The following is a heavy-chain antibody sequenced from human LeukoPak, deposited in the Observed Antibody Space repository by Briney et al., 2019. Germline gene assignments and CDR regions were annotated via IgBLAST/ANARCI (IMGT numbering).Heavy chain of an antibody. D-gene: IGHD2-15*01. CDR2: ISAYNGKT. CDR1: GGTFSSYA. CDR3: ARARLSFTRGIGANYFDY. V-gene: IGHV1-18*01. J-gene: IGHJ4*02. Sequence: RWASVKVSCKASGGTFSSYAISWVRQAPGQGLEWMGWISAYNGKTNYAEKFQGRVTMTTDTSTSTVYMELRSLRADDTAVYYCARARLSFTRGIGANYFDYWGQGTPVTVSS.